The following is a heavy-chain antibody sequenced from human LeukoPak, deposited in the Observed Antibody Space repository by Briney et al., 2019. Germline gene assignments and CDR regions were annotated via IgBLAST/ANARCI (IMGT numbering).Heavy chain of an antibody. CDR3: ARDRGYCSGGSCPRDAFDI. J-gene: IGHJ3*02. CDR2: IYSGGST. CDR1: GVTPSSNY. Sequence: GRCLRLSRAASGVTPSSNYMSAVRQAPGKGVGWVSVIYSGGSTYYADSLKRRFTISRHNSKNTLYLQMNSLRAEDTAVYYCARDRGYCSGGSCPRDAFDIWGQGTMVTVSS. D-gene: IGHD2-15*01. V-gene: IGHV3-53*04.